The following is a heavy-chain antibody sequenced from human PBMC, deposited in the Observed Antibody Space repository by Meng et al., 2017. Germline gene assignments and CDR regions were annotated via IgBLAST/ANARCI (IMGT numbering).Heavy chain of an antibody. J-gene: IGHJ3*02. CDR3: ATTVLTYYYDSSGYYRDAFDI. CDR2: IYPGDSDT. Sequence: GESLKISCKGSGYSFTSYWIGWVRQMPGKGLEWMGIIYPGDSDTRYSPSFQGQVTTSADKSISTAYLQWSSLKASDTAMYYCATTVLTYYYDSSGYYRDAFDIWGQGTMVTVSS. D-gene: IGHD3-22*01. V-gene: IGHV5-51*01. CDR1: GYSFTSYW.